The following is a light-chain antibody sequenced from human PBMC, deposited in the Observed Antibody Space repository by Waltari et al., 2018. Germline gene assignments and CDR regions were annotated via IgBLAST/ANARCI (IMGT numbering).Light chain of an antibody. Sequence: EIVMTQSPATLSVFPGERATLSCRASQSISSNLAWYQHKPGQAPRLLIYGASTRATGIPAMFSGSGSGTEFTLTISSLQSEDFAVYFCQQYDNWLGTFGQGTKVEIK. J-gene: IGKJ1*01. CDR3: QQYDNWLGT. CDR2: GAS. V-gene: IGKV3-15*01. CDR1: QSISSN.